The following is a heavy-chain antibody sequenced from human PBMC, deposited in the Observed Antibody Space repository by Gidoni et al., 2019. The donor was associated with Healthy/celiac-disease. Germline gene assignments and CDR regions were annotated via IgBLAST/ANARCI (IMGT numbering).Heavy chain of an antibody. Sequence: QVQLVQSGAEVKKPGSSVKVSCKASAGTFSSYAISWVRQAPGQGLEWMGGIIPIFGTANYAQKFQGRVTITADESTSTAYMELSSLRSEDTAVYYCARTDVDTAWYYYYMDVWGKGTTVTVSS. CDR3: ARTDVDTAWYYYYMDV. CDR1: AGTFSSYA. CDR2: IIPIFGTA. D-gene: IGHD5-18*01. V-gene: IGHV1-69*01. J-gene: IGHJ6*03.